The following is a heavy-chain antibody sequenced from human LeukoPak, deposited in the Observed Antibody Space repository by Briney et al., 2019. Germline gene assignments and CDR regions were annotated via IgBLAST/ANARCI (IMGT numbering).Heavy chain of an antibody. V-gene: IGHV4-59*12. J-gene: IGHJ4*02. D-gene: IGHD4-17*01. CDR2: IYYTGST. Sequence: PSETLSLTCTVSGGSINNYYWSWVRQPPGAGLEWLAYIYYTGSTNYNPSLKSRVTMSVDTSKNQFSLKLSSVTAADTAVYYCARVPGDYAVDYWGQGTLVTVSS. CDR1: GGSINNYY. CDR3: ARVPGDYAVDY.